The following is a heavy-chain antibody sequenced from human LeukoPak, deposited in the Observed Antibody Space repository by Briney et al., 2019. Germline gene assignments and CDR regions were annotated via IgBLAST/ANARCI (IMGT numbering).Heavy chain of an antibody. CDR3: ARVAAAYDTFSYHGMDV. Sequence: GGSLRLSCAASGFDFSINAMHWVRQAPGKGLEWGSLISYDGSKKYYADSVKGRFTISRDNSKITLHLQMNSLRPEDAAVYYCARVAAAYDTFSYHGMDVWGQGTTVIVSS. D-gene: IGHD2/OR15-2a*01. J-gene: IGHJ6*02. CDR1: GFDFSINA. V-gene: IGHV3-30-3*01. CDR2: ISYDGSKK.